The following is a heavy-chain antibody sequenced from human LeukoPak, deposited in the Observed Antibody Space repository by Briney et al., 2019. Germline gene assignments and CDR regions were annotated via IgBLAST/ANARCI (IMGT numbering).Heavy chain of an antibody. D-gene: IGHD3-22*01. CDR1: GYTFTGYY. V-gene: IGHV1-2*02. Sequence: ASVKVSCKASGYTFTGYYMHWVRQAPGQGLEWMGWINPNSGGTNYAQKFQGRVTMTRDTSISTAYMELSRLRSDDTAVYYCARDRDSSGYFRHWGQGTLVTVSS. CDR3: ARDRDSSGYFRH. CDR2: INPNSGGT. J-gene: IGHJ1*01.